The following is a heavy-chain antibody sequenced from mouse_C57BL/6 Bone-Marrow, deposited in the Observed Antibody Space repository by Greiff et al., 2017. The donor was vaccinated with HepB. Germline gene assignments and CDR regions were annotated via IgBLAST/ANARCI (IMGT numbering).Heavy chain of an antibody. Sequence: DVQLVESGGGLVQPGGSLKLSCAASGFTFSDYYMYWVRQTPEKRLEWVAYISNGGGSTYYPDTVKGRFTISRDNAKNTLYLQMSRLKSEDTAMYYCARQGYFDVWGTGTTVTVSS. CDR2: ISNGGGST. CDR1: GFTFSDYY. CDR3: ARQGYFDV. J-gene: IGHJ1*03. V-gene: IGHV5-12*01.